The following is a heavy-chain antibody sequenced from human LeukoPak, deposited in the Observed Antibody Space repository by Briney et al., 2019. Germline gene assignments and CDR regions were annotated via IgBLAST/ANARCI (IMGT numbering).Heavy chain of an antibody. CDR3: AKDRFSSSSEYYYYYMDV. CDR2: IRYDGSNK. V-gene: IGHV3-30*02. CDR1: GFTFSSYG. Sequence: GGSLRLSCAASGFTFSSYGMHWVRQAPGKGLEWVAFIRYDGSNKYYADSVKGRFTISRDNSKNTLYLQMNSLRAEDTAVYYCAKDRFSSSSEYYYYYMDVWGKGTTVTVSS. D-gene: IGHD6-6*01. J-gene: IGHJ6*03.